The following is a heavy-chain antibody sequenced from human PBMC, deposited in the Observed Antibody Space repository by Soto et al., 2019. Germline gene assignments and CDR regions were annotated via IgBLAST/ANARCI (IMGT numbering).Heavy chain of an antibody. CDR2: ISGSGGST. CDR3: ATRTTSNALGYFQH. Sequence: GGSLRLSCAASGFTFSSYAMSWVRQAPGKGLEWVSSISGSGGSTYYADSVKGRFTISRDNSKNTLYLQMNSLRAEDTAVYYCATRTTSNALGYFQHWGQGTLVTVSS. J-gene: IGHJ1*01. CDR1: GFTFSSYA. V-gene: IGHV3-23*01. D-gene: IGHD1-1*01.